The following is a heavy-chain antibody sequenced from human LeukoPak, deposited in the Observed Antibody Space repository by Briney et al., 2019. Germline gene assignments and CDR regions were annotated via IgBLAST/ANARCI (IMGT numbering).Heavy chain of an antibody. CDR1: GFTFSSYA. V-gene: IGHV3-23*01. CDR3: AKRDYSNYDLDY. D-gene: IGHD4-11*01. CDR2: ISGSGGST. Sequence: PGGSLRLSCVASGFTFSSYAMSWVRQAPGKGLEWVSAISGSGGSTYYADSVKGRFTISRDNSKNTLYLLMNSLRAEDTAVYYCAKRDYSNYDLDYWGQGTLVTVSS. J-gene: IGHJ4*02.